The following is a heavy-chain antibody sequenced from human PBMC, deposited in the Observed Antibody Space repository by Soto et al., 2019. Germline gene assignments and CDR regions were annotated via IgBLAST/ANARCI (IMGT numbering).Heavy chain of an antibody. D-gene: IGHD3-10*01. CDR3: ARAQPFEFHNWFDP. CDR2: MHYTGFS. Sequence: SETLSLTCSFSGDSVTSHYLTWIRQSPEKGLEWIGYMHYTGFSHYNPSLKSRVTISVDTSTNQFSLKLSSVSVEDTAVYYCARAQPFEFHNWFDPWGQGTLVTVSS. CDR1: GDSVTSHY. J-gene: IGHJ5*02. V-gene: IGHV4-59*02.